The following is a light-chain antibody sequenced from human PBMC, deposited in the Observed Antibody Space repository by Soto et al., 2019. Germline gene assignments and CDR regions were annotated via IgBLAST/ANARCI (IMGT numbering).Light chain of an antibody. J-gene: IGKJ1*01. CDR3: LQHNSYPQT. V-gene: IGKV1-17*01. CDR2: AAS. Sequence: DIQMTQSPSSLSASVGDRVTITCRASQGIRNDIGWYQQKPGKAPKRLIYAASSLQSGVPSRCRGSGSETEFTRTISRLQPEDFATYYYLQHNSYPQTCVKGNKVEIK. CDR1: QGIRND.